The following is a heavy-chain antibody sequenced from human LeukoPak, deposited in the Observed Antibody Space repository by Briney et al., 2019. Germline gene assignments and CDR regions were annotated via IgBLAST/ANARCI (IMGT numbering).Heavy chain of an antibody. J-gene: IGHJ4*02. Sequence: PGGSLRLSCAASGFTFSSSAMSWVRQAPGKGLEGVSSISARGISTYYADSVKGRFTISRDNSKNTLYLQMNNLRGDDIGVYYCAKSFDFSNGHSPILTPFDSWGQGTLVSVSS. CDR2: ISARGIST. CDR1: GFTFSSSA. CDR3: AKSFDFSNGHSPILTPFDS. D-gene: IGHD3-3*01. V-gene: IGHV3-23*01.